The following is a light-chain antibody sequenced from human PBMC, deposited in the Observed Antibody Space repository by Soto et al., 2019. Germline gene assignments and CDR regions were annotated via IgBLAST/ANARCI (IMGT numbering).Light chain of an antibody. V-gene: IGKV3-20*01. CDR2: GAF. Sequence: EIVLTQSPGTLSLSPGERATLSCRASQSVSSSYLAWYQQKPGQAPRLLIYGAFSRATGIPDRFSGSGSGTVFTLTISRLEPEDFAVYYCQQYGSSPPLAFGGGTKVEIK. CDR3: QQYGSSPPLA. J-gene: IGKJ4*01. CDR1: QSVSSSY.